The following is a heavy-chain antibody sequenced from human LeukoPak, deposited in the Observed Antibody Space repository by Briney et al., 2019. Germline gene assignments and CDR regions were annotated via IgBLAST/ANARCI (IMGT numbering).Heavy chain of an antibody. D-gene: IGHD5-12*01. J-gene: IGHJ6*03. CDR1: GGSISSSSYY. CDR3: ARGQEWLRPYYYYYMDV. CDR2: IYYSGST. V-gene: IGHV4-39*01. Sequence: SETLSLTCTVSGGSISSSSYYWGWIRQPPGKGLEWIGSIYYSGSTYYNPSLKSRVTISVDTSKNQFSLKLSSVTAADTAVYYCARGQEWLRPYYYYYMDVWGKGTTVTVSS.